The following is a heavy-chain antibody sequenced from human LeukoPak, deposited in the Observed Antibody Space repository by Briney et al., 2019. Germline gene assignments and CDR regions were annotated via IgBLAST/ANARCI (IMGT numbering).Heavy chain of an antibody. V-gene: IGHV4-4*02. CDR3: ARGASTVTGYFDY. Sequence: SGTLSLTCAVSGASISSYNCWGWVRQSPGKVLEWIGEIYRSGITNYSPSLESRVTISVDKSKNQFSLKLNSVTAADTAVYYCARGASTVTGYFDYWGQGTLVTVSS. CDR1: GASISSYNC. CDR2: IYRSGIT. D-gene: IGHD4-17*01. J-gene: IGHJ4*02.